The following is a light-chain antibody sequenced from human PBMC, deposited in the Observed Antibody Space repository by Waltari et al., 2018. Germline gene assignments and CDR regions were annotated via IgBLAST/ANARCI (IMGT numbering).Light chain of an antibody. J-gene: IGKJ2*01. CDR3: QQYKNYPVT. CDR2: DVS. CDR1: QRISSW. V-gene: IGKV1-5*01. Sequence: DIQMTQSPSTLSASVGDRVTIPCRASQRISSWLAWYQQKPGKAPKLLIYDVSSLESGVPLRFSGSGSGTEFTLTITNLQPDDFATYYCQQYKNYPVTFGQGTKLEIK.